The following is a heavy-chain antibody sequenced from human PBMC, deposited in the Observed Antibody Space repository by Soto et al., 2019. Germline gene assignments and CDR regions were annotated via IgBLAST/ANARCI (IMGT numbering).Heavy chain of an antibody. CDR1: GDSIISYY. Sequence: QVQLQESGPGLVKPSETLSLTCTVSGDSIISYYWNWIRQSAGKGLEWIGRIYTSGSTNYNPSLKSRVTMSIDTSKNQFSLKLSSVTAADTAVYYCARDHDSAWYSFDYWGQGTRVTVSS. CDR2: IYTSGST. CDR3: ARDHDSAWYSFDY. D-gene: IGHD6-19*01. V-gene: IGHV4-4*07. J-gene: IGHJ4*02.